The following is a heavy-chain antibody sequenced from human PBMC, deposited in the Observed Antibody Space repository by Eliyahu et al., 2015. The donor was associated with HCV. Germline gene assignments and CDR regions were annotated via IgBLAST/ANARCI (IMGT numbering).Heavy chain of an antibody. Sequence: EVQLVESGGGLVQPGGSLRLSCAASGFTFSSYWMSWVRQAPGKGLEWVANIKQDGSEKYYVDSVKGRFTISRDNAKNSLYLQMNSLRAEDTAVYYCARTMSSGWYEKHFDYWGQGTLVTVSS. D-gene: IGHD6-19*01. CDR1: GFTFSSYW. J-gene: IGHJ4*02. V-gene: IGHV3-7*04. CDR3: ARTMSSGWYEKHFDY. CDR2: IKQDGSEK.